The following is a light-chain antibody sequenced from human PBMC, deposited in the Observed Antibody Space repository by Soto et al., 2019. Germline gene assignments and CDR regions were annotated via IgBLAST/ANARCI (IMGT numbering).Light chain of an antibody. J-gene: IGLJ1*01. CDR3: SSYTSRRTLDYV. Sequence: QSVLTQPASVSGSPGQSITISCTGTSSDVGGYNYVSWYQQHPGKAPKLMIYEVSNRPSGVSNRFSGSKSGNTASLTISGLQAEDEADYYYSSYTSRRTLDYVFGSGTKLHVL. V-gene: IGLV2-14*01. CDR2: EVS. CDR1: SSDVGGYNY.